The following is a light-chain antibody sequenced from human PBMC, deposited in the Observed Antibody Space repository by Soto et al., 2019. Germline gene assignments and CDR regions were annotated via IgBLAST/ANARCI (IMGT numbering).Light chain of an antibody. V-gene: IGLV2-11*01. J-gene: IGLJ3*02. Sequence: QSLLTQPRSVSGSPGQSVTISCTGTSSDVGDYNYVSWYQQHPGKAPKLLIYAVNMRPSGVPDRFSGSKSGNTASLTISGLQAEDEADYSCCSYAGSYTWVFGGGTQLTVL. CDR2: AVN. CDR3: CSYAGSYTWV. CDR1: SSDVGDYNY.